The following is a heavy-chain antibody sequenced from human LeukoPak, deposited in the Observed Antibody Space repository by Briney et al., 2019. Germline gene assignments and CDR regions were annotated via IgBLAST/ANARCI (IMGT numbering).Heavy chain of an antibody. CDR1: GFTFSSFW. CDR2: IKQDGSDK. Sequence: PGGSLRLSCAASGFTFSSFWMSWARQAPGKGREWVANIKQDGSDKYYVDSVKGRFTISRDNAKTSLYLQMNSLRAEDTAVYYCARSTAGLDYWGQGTLVTVSS. D-gene: IGHD1-1*01. V-gene: IGHV3-7*01. J-gene: IGHJ4*02. CDR3: ARSTAGLDY.